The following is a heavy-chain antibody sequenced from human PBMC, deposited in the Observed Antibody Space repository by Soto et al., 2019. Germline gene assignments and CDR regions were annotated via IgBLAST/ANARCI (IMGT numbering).Heavy chain of an antibody. CDR3: ARVGTYYDILTGSYNWFDP. V-gene: IGHV4-30-4*01. CDR2: IYYSGST. J-gene: IGHJ5*02. Sequence: SETLSLTCTVSGLTISSGYYYWSWIRQHPGKGLEWIGYIYYSGSTYYNPSLKSRVTISVDTSKNQFSLKLGSVTAADTAVYYCARVGTYYDILTGSYNWFDPWGQGTLVTVSS. D-gene: IGHD3-9*01. CDR1: GLTISSGYYY.